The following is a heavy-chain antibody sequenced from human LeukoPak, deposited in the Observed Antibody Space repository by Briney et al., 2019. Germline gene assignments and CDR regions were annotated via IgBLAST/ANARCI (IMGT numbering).Heavy chain of an antibody. CDR2: IYYRGST. V-gene: IGHV4-59*01. D-gene: IGHD2-2*01. Sequence: PSETLSLTCTVSGGSISSYYWSWIRQPPGKGLEWIGYIYYRGSTNYNPSLKSRVTISVDTSKNQFSLKLSSVTAADTAVYYCARAYCSSTSCYLGYFQHWGQGTLVTVSS. CDR1: GGSISSYY. J-gene: IGHJ1*01. CDR3: ARAYCSSTSCYLGYFQH.